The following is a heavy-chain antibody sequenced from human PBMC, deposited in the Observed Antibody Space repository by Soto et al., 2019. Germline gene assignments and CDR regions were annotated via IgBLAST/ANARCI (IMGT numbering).Heavy chain of an antibody. CDR2: IFSSGST. V-gene: IGHV4-4*07. CDR3: AREGSYSAYNFTHGIQLWSFDF. Sequence: SETLSLTCTVSGGSINTFYWSWVRQPAGKGLEWIGRIFSSGSTSFNPSLESRVAMSVDTSKNHFSLNLSSVTAADMAVYYCAREGSYSAYNFTHGIQLWSFDFWGQGALVTAPQ. D-gene: IGHD5-12*01. J-gene: IGHJ4*02. CDR1: GGSINTFY.